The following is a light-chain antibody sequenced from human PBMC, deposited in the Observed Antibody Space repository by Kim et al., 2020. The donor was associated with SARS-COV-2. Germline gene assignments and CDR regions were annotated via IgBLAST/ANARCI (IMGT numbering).Light chain of an antibody. CDR2: ETS. CDR1: QSITSDY. CDR3: QQSYKIPFT. V-gene: IGKV1-39*01. J-gene: IGKJ2*01. Sequence: DIQMTQSPLSLSASVGDRVTITCRPSQSITSDYLIWYQQKPGKAPMFLIYETSKLHSGVPSRFSGSGSGTDFSLTISSLQPEDFATYYCQQSYKIPFTFGQGTKVDIK.